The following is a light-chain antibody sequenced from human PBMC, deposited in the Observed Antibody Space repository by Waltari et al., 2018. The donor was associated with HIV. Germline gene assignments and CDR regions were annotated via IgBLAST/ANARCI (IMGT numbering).Light chain of an antibody. Sequence: DVQMTQSPPSLAAAVGDRVPITCRASQSISSYLNWYQQKPGKAPKLLIYAASSLQSGVPSRFSGSGSGTDFTLTISSLQPEDFATYYCQQSYSGYTFGQGTKLEIK. CDR2: AAS. CDR3: QQSYSGYT. J-gene: IGKJ2*01. CDR1: QSISSY. V-gene: IGKV1-39*01.